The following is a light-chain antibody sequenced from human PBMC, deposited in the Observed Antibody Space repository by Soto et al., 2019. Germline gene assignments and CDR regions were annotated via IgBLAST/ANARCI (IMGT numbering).Light chain of an antibody. V-gene: IGLV1-44*01. J-gene: IGLJ1*01. CDR1: SSNIGSNT. Sequence: QSVLTQPPSASGTPGQRVTISCSGSSSNIGSNTVNWYQQLPGTAPKLLIYSNNQRPSGVPDRFSGSKSGTSASLAISGHQCEDEADYYCAAWDDGLNGYVFGTGTKVTVL. CDR3: AAWDDGLNGYV. CDR2: SNN.